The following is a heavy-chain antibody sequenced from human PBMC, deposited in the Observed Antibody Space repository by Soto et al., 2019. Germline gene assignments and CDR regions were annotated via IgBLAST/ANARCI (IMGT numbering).Heavy chain of an antibody. CDR1: GYTFTGYY. Sequence: ASVKVSCKASGYTFTGYYMHWVRQAPGQGLEWMGWINPNSGGTNYAQKFQGWVTMTRDTSISTAYMELSRLRSDDTAVYYCARGPATGQWLVHRAVDIWGQGTMVTVS. J-gene: IGHJ3*02. CDR2: INPNSGGT. V-gene: IGHV1-2*04. D-gene: IGHD6-19*01. CDR3: ARGPATGQWLVHRAVDI.